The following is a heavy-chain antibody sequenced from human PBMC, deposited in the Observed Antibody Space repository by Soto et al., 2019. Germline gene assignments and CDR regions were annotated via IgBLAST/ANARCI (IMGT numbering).Heavy chain of an antibody. Sequence: PGGSLRLSCAASGFTFSSHSMNWVRQAPGKGLEWVSYISSGSRTIFYADSVKGRFTISRDNAKNSLFLQMNSLRAEDTAVYYCARDYYGDYFSDYWGQGTLVTVSS. J-gene: IGHJ4*02. V-gene: IGHV3-48*01. CDR2: ISSGSRTI. CDR3: ARDYYGDYFSDY. D-gene: IGHD4-17*01. CDR1: GFTFSSHS.